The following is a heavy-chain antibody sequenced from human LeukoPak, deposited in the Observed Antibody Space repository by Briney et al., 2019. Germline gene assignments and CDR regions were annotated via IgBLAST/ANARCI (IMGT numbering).Heavy chain of an antibody. CDR1: GGTFSSYA. Sequence: SVKVSCKASGGTFSSYAISWVRQAPGQGLEWMGGIIPIFGTANYAQKFPGRVTITADESTSTAYMELSSLRSEDTAVYYCARVVVPAATAGWFDPWGQGTLVTVSS. CDR2: IIPIFGTA. D-gene: IGHD2-2*01. J-gene: IGHJ5*02. CDR3: ARVVVPAATAGWFDP. V-gene: IGHV1-69*13.